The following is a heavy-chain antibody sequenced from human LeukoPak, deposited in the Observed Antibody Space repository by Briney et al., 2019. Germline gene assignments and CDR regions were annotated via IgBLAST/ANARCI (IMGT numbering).Heavy chain of an antibody. D-gene: IGHD3-3*01. Sequence: SVKVSCKASGGTFSSYAISWVRQAPGQGLEWMGGIIPIFGTANYAQKFQGRVTITTDEPTSTAYMELSSLRSEDTAVYYCARGSVPFGVLNNWFDPWGQRTLVTVSS. V-gene: IGHV1-69*05. CDR3: ARGSVPFGVLNNWFDP. CDR2: IIPIFGTA. CDR1: GGTFSSYA. J-gene: IGHJ5*02.